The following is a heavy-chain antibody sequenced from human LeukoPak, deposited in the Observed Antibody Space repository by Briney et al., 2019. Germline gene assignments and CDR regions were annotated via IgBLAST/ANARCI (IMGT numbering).Heavy chain of an antibody. CDR3: ARQQLVGFSDY. Sequence: SETLSLTCAVYGGSFSGYYWSWIRQPPGKGLEWIGEINHSGSTNYNPSLKSRVTISVDTSKNQFSLKLSSVTAADTAVYYCARQQLVGFSDYWGQGTWSPSPQ. CDR1: GGSFSGYY. V-gene: IGHV4-34*01. CDR2: INHSGST. D-gene: IGHD6-13*01. J-gene: IGHJ4*02.